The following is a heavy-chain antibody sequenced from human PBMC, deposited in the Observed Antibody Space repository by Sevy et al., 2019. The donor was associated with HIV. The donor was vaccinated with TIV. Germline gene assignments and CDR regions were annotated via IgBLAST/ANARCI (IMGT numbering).Heavy chain of an antibody. CDR1: GFTFSDYY. Sequence: GGSLRLSCAASGFTFSDYYMSWVRQAPGKGLEWVSYISSSGNSIYYADSVKGRFTVSRDNAKNSLYLQMNSLRGEDTAVYYCATEGLYCSDDICYSEGFDFWGQGTLVTVSS. CDR3: ATEGLYCSDDICYSEGFDF. CDR2: ISSSGNSI. V-gene: IGHV3-11*01. D-gene: IGHD2-15*01. J-gene: IGHJ4*02.